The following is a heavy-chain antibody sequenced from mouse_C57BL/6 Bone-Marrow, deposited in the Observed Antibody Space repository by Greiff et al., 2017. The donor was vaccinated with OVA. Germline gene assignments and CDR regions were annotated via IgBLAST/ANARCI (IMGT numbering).Heavy chain of an antibody. J-gene: IGHJ4*01. V-gene: IGHV1-74*01. CDR2: IHPSDSDT. Sequence: QVQLQQPGAELVKPGASVKVSCKASGYTFTSYWMHWVKQRPGQGLEWIGRIHPSDSDTNYNQKFKGKATLTVDKSSSTAYMQLSSLTSEDSAVYYCAIEEYLYYAMDYWGQGTSVTVSS. CDR3: AIEEYLYYAMDY. CDR1: GYTFTSYW. D-gene: IGHD5-2*01.